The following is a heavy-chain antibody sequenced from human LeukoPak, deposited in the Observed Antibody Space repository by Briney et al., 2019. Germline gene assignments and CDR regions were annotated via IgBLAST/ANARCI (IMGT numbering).Heavy chain of an antibody. Sequence: GGSLRLSCAASGFTFSSYSMNWVRQAPGKGLEWVAVISYDGSNKYYADSVKGRFTISRDNSKNTLYLQMNSLRAEDTAVYYCAKAVVPAAISWFDPWGQGTLVTVSS. V-gene: IGHV3-30*18. J-gene: IGHJ5*02. CDR1: GFTFSSYS. D-gene: IGHD2-2*02. CDR2: ISYDGSNK. CDR3: AKAVVPAAISWFDP.